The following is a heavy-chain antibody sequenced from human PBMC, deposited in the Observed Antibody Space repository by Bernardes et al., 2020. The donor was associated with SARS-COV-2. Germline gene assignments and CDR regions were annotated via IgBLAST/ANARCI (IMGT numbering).Heavy chain of an antibody. Sequence: GESLKISCKASGYTFTGYYMHWVRQAPGQGLEWMGWINPNSGGTNYAQKFQGWVTMTRDTSISTAYMELSRLRSDDTAVYYCARAGSYGYYYYYGMDVWGQGTTVTVSS. J-gene: IGHJ6*02. CDR2: INPNSGGT. CDR3: ARAGSYGYYYYYGMDV. CDR1: GYTFTGYY. V-gene: IGHV1-2*04. D-gene: IGHD5-18*01.